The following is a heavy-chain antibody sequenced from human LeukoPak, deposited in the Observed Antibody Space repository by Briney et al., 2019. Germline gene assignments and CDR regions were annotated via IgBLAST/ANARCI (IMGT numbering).Heavy chain of an antibody. V-gene: IGHV4-38-2*01. D-gene: IGHD2-2*01. Sequence: SETLSLTRAVSGYSISSGYYWGWIRQPPGKGLEWIGSIYHSGSTYYNPSLKSRVTISVDTSKNQFPLKLSSVTAADTAVYYCARHPSLPIVVVPEHYFDYWGQGTLVTVSS. CDR1: GYSISSGYY. J-gene: IGHJ4*02. CDR2: IYHSGST. CDR3: ARHPSLPIVVVPEHYFDY.